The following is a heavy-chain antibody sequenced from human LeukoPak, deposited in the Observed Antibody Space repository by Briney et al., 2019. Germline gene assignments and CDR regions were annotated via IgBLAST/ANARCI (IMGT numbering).Heavy chain of an antibody. CDR1: GGTFSSYA. J-gene: IGHJ4*02. CDR2: IIPIFGTA. V-gene: IGHV1-69*01. D-gene: IGHD1-7*01. Sequence: SVKVSCKASGGTFSSYAIGWVRQAPGQGLEWMGGIIPIFGTANYAQKFQGRVTITADESTSTAYMELSSLRPEDTAVYYCAREGRAGPTVLLDYWGQGTLVTVSS. CDR3: AREGRAGPTVLLDY.